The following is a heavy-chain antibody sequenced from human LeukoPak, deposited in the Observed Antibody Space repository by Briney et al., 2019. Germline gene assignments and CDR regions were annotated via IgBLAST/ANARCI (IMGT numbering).Heavy chain of an antibody. J-gene: IGHJ3*02. Sequence: PSETLSLTCTVSGGSISSYYWSWIRQPPGKGLEWIGYIYYSGSTNYNPSLKCRVTISVDTSKNQFSLKLSSVTAADTAVYYCARLKGVLGAFDIWGQGTMVTVSS. CDR3: ARLKGVLGAFDI. V-gene: IGHV4-59*08. CDR2: IYYSGST. CDR1: GGSISSYY. D-gene: IGHD2-8*01.